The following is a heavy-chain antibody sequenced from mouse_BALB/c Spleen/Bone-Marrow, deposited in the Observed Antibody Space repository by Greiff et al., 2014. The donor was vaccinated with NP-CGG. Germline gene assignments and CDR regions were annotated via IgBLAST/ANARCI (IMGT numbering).Heavy chain of an antibody. J-gene: IGHJ4*01. V-gene: IGHV5-17*02. CDR3: ATGTRAMDY. CDR1: GFTFSSFG. D-gene: IGHD4-1*01. Sequence: EVMLVESGGGLVQPGGSQKLSCAASGFTFSSFGMHWVRQAPEKGLEWVAYISSGSSTIYYADTVKGRFTISRDNPKNTLFLQMTSLRSEDTAMYYCATGTRAMDYWGQGTSVTVSS. CDR2: ISSGSSTI.